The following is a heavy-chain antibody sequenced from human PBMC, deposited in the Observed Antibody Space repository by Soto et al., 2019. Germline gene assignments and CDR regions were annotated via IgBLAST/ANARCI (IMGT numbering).Heavy chain of an antibody. D-gene: IGHD3-22*01. V-gene: IGHV4-34*01. CDR3: ARGAKTRYYYDSSGRGWFEP. CDR1: GGSFSGYY. Sequence: SETLSLTCAVYGGSFSGYYWSWIRQPPGKGLEWIGEINHSGSTNYNPSLKSRVTISVDTSKNQFSLKLSSVTAADTAVYYCARGAKTRYYYDSSGRGWFEPWGQGTLVTVS. J-gene: IGHJ5*02. CDR2: INHSGST.